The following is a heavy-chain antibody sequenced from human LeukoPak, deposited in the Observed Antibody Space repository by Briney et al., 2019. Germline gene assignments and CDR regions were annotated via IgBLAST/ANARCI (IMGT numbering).Heavy chain of an antibody. D-gene: IGHD3-3*01. J-gene: IGHJ5*02. CDR2: SYWDDDK. V-gene: IGHV2-5*02. Sequence: SGPTLINPTPPLTLTFTFSGFSLRTSGGGVGWIRQPSVKALEWLSLSYWDDDKRYSPSLKSRLTITKDTSKNQVVLTMTNMDPVDTATYYCAHSISIFGVVIIVNWFDPWGQGTLVTVPS. CDR1: GFSLRTSGGG. CDR3: AHSISIFGVVIIVNWFDP.